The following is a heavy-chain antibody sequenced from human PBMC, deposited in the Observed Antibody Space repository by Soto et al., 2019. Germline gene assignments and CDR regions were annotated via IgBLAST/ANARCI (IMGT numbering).Heavy chain of an antibody. CDR2: VNPSGGSA. J-gene: IGHJ1*01. Sequence: QVQLVQSGAEVKKPGASVKVSCKTSGYIFTAYSMHWVRQAPGQGLEWMGVVNPSGGSAHYAQSFECRVTLTRDTSTSTFYMELSSRRSEDTAVYYCAREENCRGGTCYSEYFHHWGQGTLVTDSS. CDR3: AREENCRGGTCYSEYFHH. D-gene: IGHD2-15*01. V-gene: IGHV1-46*01. CDR1: GYIFTAYS.